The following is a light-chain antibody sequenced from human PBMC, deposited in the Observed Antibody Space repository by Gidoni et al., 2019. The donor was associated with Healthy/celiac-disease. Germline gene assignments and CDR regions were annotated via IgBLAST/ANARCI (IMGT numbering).Light chain of an antibody. CDR1: SSDVVSYNL. J-gene: IGLJ2*01. CDR2: EGS. CDR3: CSYAGSSTFTV. V-gene: IGLV2-23*03. Sequence: QSALTQPASVSGSPGQSITISCTGTSSDVVSYNLVSWYQQHPGKAPKLIIYEGSKRPSGVSNRFSGSKSGNTASLTISGLQAEDEADYYCCSYAGSSTFTVFGGGTKLTVL.